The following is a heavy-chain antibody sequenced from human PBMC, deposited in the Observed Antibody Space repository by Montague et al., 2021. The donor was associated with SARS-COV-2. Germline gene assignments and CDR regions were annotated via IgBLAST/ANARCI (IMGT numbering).Heavy chain of an antibody. CDR3: ARSRAEVPSRPGFDY. Sequence: SETLSLTCTVSGASFASGNFYWSWIRQPPGKGLEWIGYMYYTGHTNHNPSLESRVTIPVDPSKNQFSLTLTTVTAADTAVSYCARSRAEVPSRPGFDYWGQGAPVTVSS. CDR2: MYYTGHT. J-gene: IGHJ4*02. CDR1: GASFASGNFY. D-gene: IGHD6-6*01. V-gene: IGHV4-61*01.